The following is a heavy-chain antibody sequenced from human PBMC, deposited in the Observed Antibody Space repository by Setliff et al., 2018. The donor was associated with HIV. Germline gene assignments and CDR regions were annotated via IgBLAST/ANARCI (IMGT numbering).Heavy chain of an antibody. D-gene: IGHD4-17*01. J-gene: IGHJ5*02. CDR3: ARPVHSLYGDYATYFDP. V-gene: IGHV1-69*05. CDR1: GGTFSSYA. Sequence: SVKVSCKASGGTFSSYAISWVRQAPGQGLEWMGGIIPTFTRANYAQKFQARVIITTDKSTSTAFMELTSLTSEDTAVYYCARPVHSLYGDYATYFDPWGQGTQVTVSS. CDR2: IIPTFTRA.